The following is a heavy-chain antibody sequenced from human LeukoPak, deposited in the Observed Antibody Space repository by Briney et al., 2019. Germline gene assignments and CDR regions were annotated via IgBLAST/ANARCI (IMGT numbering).Heavy chain of an antibody. CDR2: IRHDGSYQ. CDR3: AKNRDSSDYPRDFDF. V-gene: IGHV3-30*02. J-gene: IGHJ4*02. Sequence: GGSLRLSCAAFGFTFSNGMHWVRQTPGKGLGWVAFIRHDGSYQQYADSVKGRFTVSRDNSKDMVYLQMNSLRTEDTAVYYCAKNRDSSDYPRDFDFWGQGTLVTVSS. CDR1: GFTFSNG. D-gene: IGHD3-22*01.